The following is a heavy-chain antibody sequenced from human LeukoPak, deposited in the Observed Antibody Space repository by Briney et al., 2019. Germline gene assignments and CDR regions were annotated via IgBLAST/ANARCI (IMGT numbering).Heavy chain of an antibody. D-gene: IGHD3-10*01. CDR1: GFTFDDYA. CDR3: AKTASYGSGSGYFDY. J-gene: IGHJ4*02. V-gene: IGHV3-9*01. CDR2: ISWNSGSI. Sequence: GGSLRLSCAASGFTFDDYAMHWVRQAPGKGLEWVSGISWNSGSIGYADSVKGRFTISRDNAKNSLYLQMNSLRAEDTALYYCAKTASYGSGSGYFDYWGQGTLVTVSS.